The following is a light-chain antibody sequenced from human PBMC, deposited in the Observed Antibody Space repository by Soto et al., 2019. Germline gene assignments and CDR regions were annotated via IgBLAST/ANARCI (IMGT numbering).Light chain of an antibody. CDR3: CSYAGSSTLV. V-gene: IGLV2-11*01. Sequence: QSVLTQPRSVSGSPGQSVTISCTGTSSDVGGYNYVSWYQQHPGKAPQLMIYDVTKRPSGVPDRFSGSRSGNTASLTISGLQAEDADDYYCCSYAGSSTLVFGGGTKLTV. CDR2: DVT. CDR1: SSDVGGYNY. J-gene: IGLJ3*02.